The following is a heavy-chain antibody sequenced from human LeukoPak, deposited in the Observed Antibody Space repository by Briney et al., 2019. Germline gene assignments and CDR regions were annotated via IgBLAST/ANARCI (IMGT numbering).Heavy chain of an antibody. CDR3: ARRSSDYYYYYIDV. CDR2: IYYSGTT. V-gene: IGHV4-39*01. J-gene: IGHJ6*03. Sequence: SETLSLTCTVSGGSISSSHYYWGWIRQSPGKGLEWIGSIYYSGTTYYNPSLESRVTISDDTSMNRFSLMLTSLTAADTAVYYCARRSSDYYYYYIDVWGEGTTVIVSS. CDR1: GGSISSSHYY.